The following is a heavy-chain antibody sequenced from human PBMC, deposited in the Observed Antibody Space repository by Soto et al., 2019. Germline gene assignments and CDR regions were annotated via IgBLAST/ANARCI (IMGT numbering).Heavy chain of an antibody. V-gene: IGHV4-39*01. D-gene: IGHD2-2*01. CDR2: IYYSGST. J-gene: IGHJ6*03. CDR3: ASCSSTSEGYYYYYMDV. CDR1: GGSISSSSYY. Sequence: QLQLQESGPGLVKPSETLSLTCTVSGGSISSSSYYWGWIRQPPGKGLEWIGSIYYSGSTYYNPSLKSRVTISVDTSKNQFSLKLSSVTAADTAVYYCASCSSTSEGYYYYYMDVWGKGTTVTVSS.